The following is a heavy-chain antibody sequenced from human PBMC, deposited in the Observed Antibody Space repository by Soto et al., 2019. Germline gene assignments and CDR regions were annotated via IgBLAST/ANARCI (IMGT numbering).Heavy chain of an antibody. CDR2: IKSKTDGGTT. CDR1: GFTFSNAW. CDR3: TTSPDLDTAMVYGMDV. J-gene: IGHJ6*02. D-gene: IGHD5-18*01. Sequence: PGGSLRLSCAASGFTFSNAWMSWVRQAPGKGLEWVGRIKSKTDGGTTDYAAPVKGRFTISRDDSKNTLYLQMNSLKTEDTAAYYCTTSPDLDTAMVYGMDVWGQGTTVTVSS. V-gene: IGHV3-15*01.